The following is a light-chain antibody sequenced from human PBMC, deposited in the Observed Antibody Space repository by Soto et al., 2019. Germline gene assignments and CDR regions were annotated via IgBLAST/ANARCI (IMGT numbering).Light chain of an antibody. V-gene: IGKV1-39*01. J-gene: IGKJ1*01. Sequence: DNQLTQSPSSLSAYLGDRVTITCRASQTTSIYLNWYQHKPGKAPRLLIYAASNLQSGVPSRFSGSGSRTDFTLTISSLQAEDFATYYCQQSYTAPPTFGQGTKVESK. CDR1: QTTSIY. CDR2: AAS. CDR3: QQSYTAPPT.